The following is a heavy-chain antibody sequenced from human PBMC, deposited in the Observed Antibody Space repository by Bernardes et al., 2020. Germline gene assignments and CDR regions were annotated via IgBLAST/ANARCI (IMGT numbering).Heavy chain of an antibody. D-gene: IGHD2-2*01. CDR3: ARDMVPGGYCSSTSCYYGMDV. V-gene: IGHV3-21*01. CDR1: GFTFSSYS. J-gene: IGHJ6*04. Sequence: GGSLRLSCAASGFTFSSYSMNWVRQAPGKGLEWVSSISSSSSYIYYADSVKGRFTISRDNAKNSLYLQMNSLRAEDTAVYYCARDMVPGGYCSSTSCYYGMDVWGKGTTVTVSS. CDR2: ISSSSSYI.